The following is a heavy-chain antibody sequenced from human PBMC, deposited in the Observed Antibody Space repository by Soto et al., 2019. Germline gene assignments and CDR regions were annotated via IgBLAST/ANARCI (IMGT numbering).Heavy chain of an antibody. D-gene: IGHD3-22*01. V-gene: IGHV3-15*01. CDR1: GFTFSNAW. Sequence: EVQLVESGGGLVQPGGSLRLSCAASGFTFSNAWMSWVRQAPGKGLEWVGRIKSKTDGGTTDYAAPVKGRLTISRDDSKNTLYLQMNSLKTEDTAVYYCTTDEYYYDSSGYYPGNYWGQGTLVTVSS. CDR3: TTDEYYYDSSGYYPGNY. J-gene: IGHJ4*02. CDR2: IKSKTDGGTT.